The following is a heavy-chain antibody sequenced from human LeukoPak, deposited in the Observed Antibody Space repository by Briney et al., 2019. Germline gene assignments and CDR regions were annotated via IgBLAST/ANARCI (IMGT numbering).Heavy chain of an antibody. CDR3: ARVPTVAGYYYGMDV. Sequence: AASVKVSCKASGGTFSSYAISWVRQAPGQGLEWMGGIIPIFGTANYAQKFQGRVTITADESTSTAYMELSSLRSEDTAVYYCARVPTVAGYYYGMDVWGQGTRSPSP. CDR1: GGTFSSYA. V-gene: IGHV1-69*01. CDR2: IIPIFGTA. D-gene: IGHD4-23*01. J-gene: IGHJ6*02.